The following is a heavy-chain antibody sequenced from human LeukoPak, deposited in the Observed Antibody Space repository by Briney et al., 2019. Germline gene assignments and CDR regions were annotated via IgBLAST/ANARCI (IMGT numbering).Heavy chain of an antibody. CDR1: GFTFSSYE. CDR3: ARNRKAGYSGYSNWFDP. V-gene: IGHV3-48*03. D-gene: IGHD5-12*01. CDR2: ISSSGSPI. J-gene: IGHJ5*02. Sequence: GGSLRLSCAASGFTFSSYEMNWVRQAPGKGLEWVSYISSSGSPIYYADSVKGRFTISRDNAKNSLDLQMNSLRAEDTAVYYCARNRKAGYSGYSNWFDPWGQGTLVTVSS.